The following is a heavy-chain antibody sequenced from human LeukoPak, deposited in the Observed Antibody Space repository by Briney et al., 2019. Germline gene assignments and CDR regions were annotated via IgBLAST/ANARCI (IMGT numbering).Heavy chain of an antibody. J-gene: IGHJ3*02. D-gene: IGHD6-19*01. V-gene: IGHV3-48*01. CDR1: GFTFSSYN. CDR3: ARVDQAVPDAFDI. CDR2: ISSSRSTI. Sequence: PGGSLRLSCADSGFTFSSYNMNWVRQAPGKGLEWVSYISSSRSTIYYADSVKGRFTISRDNAKNSLYLQMNSLRAEDTAVYYCARVDQAVPDAFDIWGQGTMLTVSS.